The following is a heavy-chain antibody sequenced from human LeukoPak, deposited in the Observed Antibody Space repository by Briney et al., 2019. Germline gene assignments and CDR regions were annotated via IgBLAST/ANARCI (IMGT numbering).Heavy chain of an antibody. Sequence: GGSLRLSCAASGFMFSSNWMSWVRQAPGKGLEWVSAISNNGGYTYYADSVQGRFTISRDNSKSTLCLQMNSLRAEDTAVYYCAKQLGYCSDGSCYFPYWGQGTLVTVSS. CDR3: AKQLGYCSDGSCYFPY. CDR2: ISNNGGYT. J-gene: IGHJ4*02. D-gene: IGHD2-15*01. V-gene: IGHV3-23*01. CDR1: GFMFSSNW.